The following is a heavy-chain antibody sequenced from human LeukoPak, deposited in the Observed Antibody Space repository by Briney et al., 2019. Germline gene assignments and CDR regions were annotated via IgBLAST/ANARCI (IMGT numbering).Heavy chain of an antibody. V-gene: IGHV3-49*04. J-gene: IGHJ5*02. Sequence: GGSLRLSCSASGFSFGGMNWVRQAPGQGLEWVGLIRSKGYGETTEYAASVSGRFIISRDNSKSIVYLQMNSLKTEDTAVYYCTRIWNNWFDPWGQGTLVTVSS. CDR1: GFSFGG. CDR2: IRSKGYGETT. CDR3: TRIWNNWFDP. D-gene: IGHD1-1*01.